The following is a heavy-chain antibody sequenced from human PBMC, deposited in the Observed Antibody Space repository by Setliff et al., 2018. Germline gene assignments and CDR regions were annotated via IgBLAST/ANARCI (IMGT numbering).Heavy chain of an antibody. CDR1: GGSISSYY. V-gene: IGHV4-59*01. Sequence: SETLSLTCTVSGGSISSYYWSWIRQPAGKGLAWIGYVYYSGSTNYNPSLKSRVTISVDTSKNQFSLKLSSVTAADTAVYYCARGANSRGYYYGIDVWGQGTTVTVSS. J-gene: IGHJ6*02. CDR3: ARGANSRGYYYGIDV. CDR2: VYYSGST. D-gene: IGHD1-1*01.